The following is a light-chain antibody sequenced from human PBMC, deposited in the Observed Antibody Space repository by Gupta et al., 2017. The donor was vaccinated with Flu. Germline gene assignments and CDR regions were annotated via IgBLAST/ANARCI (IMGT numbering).Light chain of an antibody. J-gene: IGKJ2*01. Sequence: PSSLSASVGDRVTITCRASQNIGNFFNWYQHKPGKAPKLLMYAASNLQSGVPSRFNGSGSGTDFSLSISRLQPEDFATYYCQQSDSMPSTFGQGTKMEIK. V-gene: IGKV1-39*01. CDR2: AAS. CDR3: QQSDSMPST. CDR1: QNIGNF.